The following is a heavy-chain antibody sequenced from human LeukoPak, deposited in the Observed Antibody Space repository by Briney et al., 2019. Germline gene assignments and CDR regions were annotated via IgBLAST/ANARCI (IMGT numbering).Heavy chain of an antibody. Sequence: MVPCKNCGYKFTSLDISWLRQIKGQGLEWMGWVSAYNGNTNYAQKLQGRVTMTTDTSTSTAYMELRSLRSDDTAVYYCARIFGDAQYYYGMDVWGQGTTVTVSS. V-gene: IGHV1-18*01. J-gene: IGHJ6*02. D-gene: IGHD3-10*01. CDR2: VSAYNGNT. CDR3: ARIFGDAQYYYGMDV. CDR1: GYKFTSLD.